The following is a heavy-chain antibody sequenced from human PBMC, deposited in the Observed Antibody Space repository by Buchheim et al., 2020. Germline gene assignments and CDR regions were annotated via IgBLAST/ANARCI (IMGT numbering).Heavy chain of an antibody. CDR1: GFTFSSYW. J-gene: IGHJ4*02. V-gene: IGHV3-74*01. D-gene: IGHD1-26*01. CDR2: VNNEGTDT. CDR3: ARGGLSGATPDY. Sequence: EVQLVESGGGLVQPGGSLRLSCAASGFTFSSYWIHWVRQAPGKGLVWISYVNNEGTDTTYADSVRGRFSVSRDNPRNQPYLQRNSLRADDTAMYYCARGGLSGATPDYWGQGTL.